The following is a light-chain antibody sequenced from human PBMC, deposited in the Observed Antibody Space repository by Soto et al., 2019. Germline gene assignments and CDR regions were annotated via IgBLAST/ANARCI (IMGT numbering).Light chain of an antibody. CDR3: LQQNNYPRT. V-gene: IGKV1-9*01. CDR2: AAS. CDR1: QGISSY. Sequence: DIQLTQSPSFLSASVGDRVTITCRASQGISSYLAWYQQKPGKAPKLLIYAASTLQSGVPSRFSGSGSGTEFTLTISSLQPEDFATYYCLQQNNYPRTFGQGTKV. J-gene: IGKJ2*01.